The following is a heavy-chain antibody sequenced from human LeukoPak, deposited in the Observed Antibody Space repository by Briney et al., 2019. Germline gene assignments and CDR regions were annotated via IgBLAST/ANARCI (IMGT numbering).Heavy chain of an antibody. CDR2: IIPIFGTA. J-gene: IGHJ4*02. D-gene: IGHD4-17*01. CDR3: AREGADYGDYVGFDY. Sequence: SVKVSCKASGGTFSSYAISWVRQALGQGLEWMGGIIPIFGTANYAQKFQGRVTITADESTSTAYMELSSLRSEDTAVYYCAREGADYGDYVGFDYWGQGTLVTVSS. V-gene: IGHV1-69*01. CDR1: GGTFSSYA.